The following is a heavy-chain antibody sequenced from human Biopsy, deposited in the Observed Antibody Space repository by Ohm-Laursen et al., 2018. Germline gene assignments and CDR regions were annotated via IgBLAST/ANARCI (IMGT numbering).Heavy chain of an antibody. D-gene: IGHD3-10*01. CDR1: GYTFTSYE. V-gene: IGHV1-8*01. CDR3: ARADPPLFYYGSGSSNWFDP. CDR2: MNPDSGNT. J-gene: IGHJ5*02. Sequence: ASVKVSCKVSGYTFTSYEINWVRQATGQGLEWMGWMNPDSGNTGYAQNFQGRVAMTRNTSISTAYMELSSLKSEDTAVYFCARADPPLFYYGSGSSNWFDPWGQGTLVTVSS.